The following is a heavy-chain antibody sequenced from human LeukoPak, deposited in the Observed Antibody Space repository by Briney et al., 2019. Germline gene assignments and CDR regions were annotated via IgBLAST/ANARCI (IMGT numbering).Heavy chain of an antibody. CDR3: TRQRWLQPKYYYYYMDV. V-gene: IGHV3-73*01. Sequence: PGGSLRLSCAASGFTFSDSAIHWVRQASGKGLEWVGRIRSKAKSYATAYAASVKGRFTISRDDSKNTAYLQMNSLKTEDTAVYYCTRQRWLQPKYYYYYMDVWGKGTTVTISS. D-gene: IGHD5-24*01. J-gene: IGHJ6*03. CDR1: GFTFSDSA. CDR2: IRSKAKSYAT.